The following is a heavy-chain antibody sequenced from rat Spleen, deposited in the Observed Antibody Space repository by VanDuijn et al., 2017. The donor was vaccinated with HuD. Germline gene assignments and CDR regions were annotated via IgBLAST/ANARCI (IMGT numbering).Heavy chain of an antibody. J-gene: IGHJ3*01. V-gene: IGHV5-20*01. CDR3: ASWSWGPFAY. CDR1: GFTFSDYY. Sequence: EVQLVESGGGLVQPGRSLKLSCAASGFTFSDYYMDWVRQAPTKGLEWVASISYDGGSSYYRDSVKGRFTISRDNAKSTLYLQMDSLRSEDTATYYCASWSWGPFAYWGQGTLVTVSA. CDR2: ISYDGGSS. D-gene: IGHD4-2*01.